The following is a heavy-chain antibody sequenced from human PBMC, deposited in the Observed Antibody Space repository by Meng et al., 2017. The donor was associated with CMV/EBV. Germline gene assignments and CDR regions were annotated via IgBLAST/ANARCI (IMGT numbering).Heavy chain of an antibody. Sequence: SETLSLTCTVSGGSISSGGYYWSWIRQHPGKGLEWIGYIYYSGGTYYNPSLKSRVTISVDTSKNQFSLKLSSVTAADTAVYYCARDYCGGDCYSSHYYYYGMDVWGQGTTVTVSS. V-gene: IGHV4-31*03. CDR2: IYYSGGT. J-gene: IGHJ6*02. CDR3: ARDYCGGDCYSSHYYYYGMDV. D-gene: IGHD2-21*01. CDR1: GGSISSGGYY.